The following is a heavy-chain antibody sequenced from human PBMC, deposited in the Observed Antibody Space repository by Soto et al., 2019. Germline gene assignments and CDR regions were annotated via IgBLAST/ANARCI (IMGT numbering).Heavy chain of an antibody. V-gene: IGHV1-8*01. CDR3: ARMYYYGSGSYYKLDFDY. D-gene: IGHD3-10*01. J-gene: IGHJ4*02. CDR1: GYTFTSYD. CDR2: MNPNSGNT. Sequence: ASVKVSCKASGYTFTSYDINWVRQATGQGLEWMGWMNPNSGNTGYAQKFQGRVTMTRNTSISTAYMELSSLRSEDTAVYYCARMYYYGSGSYYKLDFDYWGQGTLVTVSS.